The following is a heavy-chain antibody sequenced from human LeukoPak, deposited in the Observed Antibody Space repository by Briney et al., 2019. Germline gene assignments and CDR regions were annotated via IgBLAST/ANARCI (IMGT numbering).Heavy chain of an antibody. CDR2: INPDGSTI. J-gene: IGHJ6*02. D-gene: IGHD5-12*01. V-gene: IGHV3-74*01. CDR1: GFTFSNYW. CDR3: AREYSDYGYYYNMEV. Sequence: PGGSLRLSCAASGFTFSNYWVHWVRQAPGKGLVWVSRINPDGSTINYADSVKGRFTISRDNAKNTLYLQMNSLRAEDTAVYYCAREYSDYGYYYNMEVWGRGTTVTVSS.